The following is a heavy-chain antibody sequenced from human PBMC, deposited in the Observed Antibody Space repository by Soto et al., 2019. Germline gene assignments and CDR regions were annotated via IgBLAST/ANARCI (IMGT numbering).Heavy chain of an antibody. J-gene: IGHJ5*02. CDR1: GYTFSAFL. CDR3: ARLYCTTNTCDSWFDP. Sequence: GESLKISYTGFGYTFSAFLISLVRQMPGKGLELMGRIDPTDSHTTYSPSFQCHVTISVDKSISTAYLQWGSLKASDTAMYYCARLYCTTNTCDSWFDPWGQGTQVTVSS. D-gene: IGHD2-2*01. CDR2: IDPTDSHT. V-gene: IGHV5-10-1*01.